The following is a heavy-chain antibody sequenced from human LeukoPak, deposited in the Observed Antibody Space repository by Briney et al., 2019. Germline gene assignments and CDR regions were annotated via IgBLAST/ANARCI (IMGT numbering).Heavy chain of an antibody. CDR3: AREVTMVRGLVSAYYMDV. Sequence: SETLSLTCTVSGYPISSGYYWGWIRQPPGKGLEWIGSGYHSGSTYYNPSLKSRVTISVDTSKNEFSLRLRSVTAADTAVYWCAREVTMVRGLVSAYYMDVWGKGTTVTVSS. D-gene: IGHD3-10*01. V-gene: IGHV4-38-2*02. CDR2: GYHSGST. J-gene: IGHJ6*03. CDR1: GYPISSGYY.